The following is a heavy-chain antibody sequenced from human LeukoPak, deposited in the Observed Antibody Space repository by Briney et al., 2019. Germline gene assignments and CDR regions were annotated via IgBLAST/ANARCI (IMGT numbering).Heavy chain of an antibody. D-gene: IGHD1-1*01. Sequence: GGSLRLSCAASGFTFGTYAMSWVRQAPGEGLEWVSGIIGSGGGRYYADSVKGRFTISRDNSRNTLSLEMSSLRAEDTAIYFCAKDETTSGINYFHYWGQGILVTVSS. CDR1: GFTFGTYA. CDR3: AKDETTSGINYFHY. V-gene: IGHV3-23*01. CDR2: IIGSGGGR. J-gene: IGHJ4*02.